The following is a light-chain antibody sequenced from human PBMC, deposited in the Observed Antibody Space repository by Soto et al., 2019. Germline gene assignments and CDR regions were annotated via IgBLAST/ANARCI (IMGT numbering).Light chain of an antibody. CDR1: QSVSKY. V-gene: IGKV3-11*01. CDR2: DAS. Sequence: EIVLTQSPATLSLSPGERATLSCRASQSVSKYLAWYQQKPGQAHRLLIHDASNRATGIPARFSGSGSGTDFALTISSLEPEDFGVYYCQQRSNWPQITFGGGTKVEIK. J-gene: IGKJ4*01. CDR3: QQRSNWPQIT.